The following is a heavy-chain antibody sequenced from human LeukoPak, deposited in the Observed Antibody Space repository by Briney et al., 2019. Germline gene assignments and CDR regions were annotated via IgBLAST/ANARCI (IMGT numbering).Heavy chain of an antibody. V-gene: IGHV4-59*01. CDR2: IYYSGST. Sequence: PSETLSLTCTVSGGSISSYYWSWIRQPPGKGLEWIGYIYYSGSTNYNPSLKSRVTISVDTSKNQFSLNLSSVTAADTAVYYCARSVPHRWWFDPWGQGTLVTVSS. D-gene: IGHD4-23*01. CDR3: ARSVPHRWWFDP. CDR1: GGSISSYY. J-gene: IGHJ5*02.